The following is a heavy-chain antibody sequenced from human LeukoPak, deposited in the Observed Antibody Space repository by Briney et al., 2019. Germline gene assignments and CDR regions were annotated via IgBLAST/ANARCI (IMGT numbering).Heavy chain of an antibody. CDR1: GFTFSSYA. CDR2: ISYDGSNK. CDR3: AKVPNRGYFDY. J-gene: IGHJ4*02. V-gene: IGHV3-30-3*01. D-gene: IGHD2/OR15-2a*01. Sequence: GGSLRLSCAASGFTFSSYAMSWVRQAPGKGLEWVAVISYDGSNKYHADSVKGRFTISRDNSKNTPYLQMNSLRAEDTAVYYRAKVPNRGYFDYWGQGTLVTVSS.